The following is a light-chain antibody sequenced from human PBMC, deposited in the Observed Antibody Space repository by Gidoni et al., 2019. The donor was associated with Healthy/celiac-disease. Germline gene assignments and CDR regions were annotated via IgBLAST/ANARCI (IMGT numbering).Light chain of an antibody. CDR1: QSVSSY. CDR2: DAS. V-gene: IGKV3-11*01. CDR3: QQRSNWPPIT. Sequence: ELVLTQSPATLSLSPGERATLSCRASQSVSSYLAWYQQKPGQAPRLLIYDASNRATGIQARFSGSGSGTDFTLTISSLEPEDFAVYYCQQRSNWPPITFGQGTRLEIK. J-gene: IGKJ5*01.